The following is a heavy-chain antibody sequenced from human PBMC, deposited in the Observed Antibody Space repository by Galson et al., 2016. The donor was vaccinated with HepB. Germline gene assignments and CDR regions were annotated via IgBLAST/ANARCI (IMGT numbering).Heavy chain of an antibody. V-gene: IGHV3-23*01. CDR1: GFNFSNYA. J-gene: IGHJ6*02. CDR2: IGSSGVNT. D-gene: IGHD2-2*01. CDR3: ASLVIPGARHGYYFYGMDI. Sequence: SLRLSCAASGFNFSNYAMSWVRQAPGKGQEWVSSIGSSGVNTYYADSVKGRFTISRDKSKNTLYLQLSSLRAEDTAVFYCASLVIPGARHGYYFYGMDIWGQGTTVTVSS.